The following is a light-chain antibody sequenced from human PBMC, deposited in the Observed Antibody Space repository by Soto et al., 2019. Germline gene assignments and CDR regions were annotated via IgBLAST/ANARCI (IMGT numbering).Light chain of an antibody. V-gene: IGKV3-11*01. J-gene: IGKJ2*01. CDR3: QQRSDWPPS. Sequence: EIVLTQSPASLSLSPRDRATLSCRANQSVSNSLAWYQQTPGQPPRLLIFDASNRATGIPPRFSGSGSGTDFSLTIDSLEPEDFVVYYCQQRSDWPPSFGQGTKLDIK. CDR1: QSVSNS. CDR2: DAS.